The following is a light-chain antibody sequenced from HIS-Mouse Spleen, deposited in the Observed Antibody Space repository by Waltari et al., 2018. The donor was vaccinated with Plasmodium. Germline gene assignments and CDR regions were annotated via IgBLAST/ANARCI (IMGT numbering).Light chain of an antibody. CDR3: MIWHSSAWV. CDR1: SGINVGTYR. Sequence: QAVLTQPSSLSASPGASASLTCTLRSGINVGTYRIYWYQQKPGSPPQYLLRYKSDSAKQQGLGVLSCFSGSKDASANAGILLISGLQAEDEADYYCMIWHSSAWVFGGGTKLTVL. CDR2: YKSDSAK. V-gene: IGLV5-45*03. J-gene: IGLJ3*02.